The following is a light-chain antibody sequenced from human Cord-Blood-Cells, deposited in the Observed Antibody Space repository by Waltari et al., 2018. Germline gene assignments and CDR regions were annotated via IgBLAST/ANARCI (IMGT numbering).Light chain of an antibody. Sequence: QSALTQPASVSGSPGQSITISCTGTSSDVGGYNYVSWSQQHPGKAPKLMIYDVSNRPSGFSNRFSGSKSGNTASLTISGLQAEDEADYYCSSYTSSSTRVFGTGTKVTVL. CDR1: SSDVGGYNY. V-gene: IGLV2-14*03. J-gene: IGLJ1*01. CDR3: SSYTSSSTRV. CDR2: DVS.